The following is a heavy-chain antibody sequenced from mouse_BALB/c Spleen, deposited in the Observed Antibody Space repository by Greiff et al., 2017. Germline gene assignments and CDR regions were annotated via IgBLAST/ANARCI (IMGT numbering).Heavy chain of an antibody. CDR2: IYPGNVNT. D-gene: IGHD2-1*01. Sequence: QFQLQQSGPELVKPGASVSISCKASGYTFTSYYIHWVKQRPGQGLEWIGWIYPGNVNTKYNEKFKGKATLTADKSSSTAYMQLSSLTSEDSAVYFCARCNPYYYAMDYWGQGTSVTVSS. J-gene: IGHJ4*01. CDR3: ARCNPYYYAMDY. V-gene: IGHV1S56*01. CDR1: GYTFTSYY.